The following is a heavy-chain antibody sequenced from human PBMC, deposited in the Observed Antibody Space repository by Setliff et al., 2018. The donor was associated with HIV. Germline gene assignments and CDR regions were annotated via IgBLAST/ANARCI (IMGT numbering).Heavy chain of an antibody. D-gene: IGHD4-4*01. CDR3: AKGPVTDSEVYFDY. V-gene: IGHV3-48*04. J-gene: IGHJ4*02. Sequence: GGSLRLSCAASGFTFSDYPMNWVRQAPGKGLEWVSHIYPDSSTIYYADSVKGRFTISRDNAKNSLYLQMNSLRAEDTAVYYCAKGPVTDSEVYFDYWGQGTLVTVSS. CDR1: GFTFSDYP. CDR2: IYPDSSTI.